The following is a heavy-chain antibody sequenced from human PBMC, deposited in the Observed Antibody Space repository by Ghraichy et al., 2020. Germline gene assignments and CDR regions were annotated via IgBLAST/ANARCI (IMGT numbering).Heavy chain of an antibody. Sequence: GGSLRLSCAASGFPFSSYWMSWVRQAPGKGLEWVANIKQDGSEKNYVDSATGRFTISRDNAKNSLYLQMNSLRVEDTAVYYCARDRITIFWLVLFYYYTDVWGKGTTFTVSS. J-gene: IGHJ6*03. V-gene: IGHV3-7*01. CDR1: GFPFSSYW. CDR2: IKQDGSEK. D-gene: IGHD3-9*01. CDR3: ARDRITIFWLVLFYYYTDV.